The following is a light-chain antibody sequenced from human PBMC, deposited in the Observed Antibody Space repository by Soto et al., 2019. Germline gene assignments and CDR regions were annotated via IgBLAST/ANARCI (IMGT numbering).Light chain of an antibody. CDR3: QQYNSYPLT. Sequence: DIQMTQSPSSLSASVGDRVTITCRASQDISNYLAWFQQKPGKAPKSLIYDASSLQSGAPSKFSGSGSGTDFTLTISGLQPEDSATYYCQQYNSYPLTFGGGTKVEIK. CDR2: DAS. CDR1: QDISNY. V-gene: IGKV1-16*02. J-gene: IGKJ4*01.